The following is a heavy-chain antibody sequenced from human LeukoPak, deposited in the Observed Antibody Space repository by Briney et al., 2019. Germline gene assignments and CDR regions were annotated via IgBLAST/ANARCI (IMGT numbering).Heavy chain of an antibody. CDR3: ARTSGYHDY. V-gene: IGHV3-48*02. Sequence: GGSLRLSCAASGFTFSSYGMNWVRQAPGKGLEWVSYISSSSGTIYYADSVKGRFTISRDNAKNSLYLQVNSLRDEDTAVYYCARTSGYHDYWGQGTLVTVSS. J-gene: IGHJ4*02. D-gene: IGHD3-22*01. CDR1: GFTFSSYG. CDR2: ISSSSGTI.